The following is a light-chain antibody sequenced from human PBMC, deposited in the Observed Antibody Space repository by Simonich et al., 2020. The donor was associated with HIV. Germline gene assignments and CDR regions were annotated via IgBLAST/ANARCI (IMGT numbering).Light chain of an antibody. CDR1: SSDVGGFNY. J-gene: IGLJ2*01. V-gene: IGLV2-14*01. CDR2: DVS. Sequence: QSVLPQPPSVSGAPGQRVTISCTGTSSDVGGFNYVSWYQQHPGKAPKLMIYDVSKRPSGVSNRFSSSKSGNTASLTISGLQAEDEADYYCSSYTSSTTLVFGGGTKLTVL. CDR3: SSYTSSTTLV.